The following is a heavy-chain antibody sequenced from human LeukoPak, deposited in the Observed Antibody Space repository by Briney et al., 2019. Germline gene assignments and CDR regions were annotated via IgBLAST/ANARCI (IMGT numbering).Heavy chain of an antibody. CDR1: EFTVSDNY. CDR3: ARTTGARTFYFNGMDV. V-gene: IGHV3-53*01. D-gene: IGHD1-1*01. Sequence: GGSLRLSCAASEFTVSDNYISWVRQAPGKGLEWVSTLYSGGNAYYTDSVKGRSTISRDNSKNTVYLKMNSLRAGDRAVYFCARTTGARTFYFNGMDVWGQGTTVTVSS. CDR2: LYSGGNA. J-gene: IGHJ6*02.